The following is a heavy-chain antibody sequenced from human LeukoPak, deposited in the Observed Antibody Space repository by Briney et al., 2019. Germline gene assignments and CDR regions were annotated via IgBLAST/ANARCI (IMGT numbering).Heavy chain of an antibody. CDR3: ARTLGPRAGYSSSWYPYYFDY. CDR1: GGSISSYY. J-gene: IGHJ4*02. D-gene: IGHD6-13*01. V-gene: IGHV4-59*08. Sequence: SETLSLTCTVSGGSISSYYWSWIRQPPGKGLEWIGYIYYSGSTNYNPSLKSRVTISVDTSKNQFSLKLSSVTAADTAVYYCARTLGPRAGYSSSWYPYYFDYWGQGTLVTVSS. CDR2: IYYSGST.